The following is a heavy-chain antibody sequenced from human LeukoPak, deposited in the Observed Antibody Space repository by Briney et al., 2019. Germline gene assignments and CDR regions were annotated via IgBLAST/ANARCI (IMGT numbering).Heavy chain of an antibody. CDR1: GFSLSTTGVG. J-gene: IGHJ5*02. D-gene: IGHD3-10*01. V-gene: IGHV2-5*02. CDR3: AHRPGYYTSGSPDNWFDP. CDR2: IYWDDDK. Sequence: SGPTLVNPTQTLTLTCTFSGFSLSTTGVGVGWIRQPPGKALEWLALIYWDDDKEYSPSLKSRLTITKDTSKNQVVLTMTNMDPVDTATYYCAHRPGYYTSGSPDNWFDPWGQGTLVTVSS.